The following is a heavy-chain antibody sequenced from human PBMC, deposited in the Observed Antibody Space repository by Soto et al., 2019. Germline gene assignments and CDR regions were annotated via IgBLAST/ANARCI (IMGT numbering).Heavy chain of an antibody. CDR3: AHSRNLITEDAQVGDFDS. CDR1: GFSLTTDGEG. CDR2: IYWDDDE. V-gene: IGHV2-5*02. J-gene: IGHJ4*02. Sequence: QITLKESGPTLVKPTQPLTLTCSFSGFSLTTDGEGVGWVRQTPGEALEWLALIYWDDDERYSPSLKTRLTITKDTSKTQVVLIMTNMAPMDTATSYCAHSRNLITEDAQVGDFDSWGQGTLVTVSS. D-gene: IGHD3-10*01.